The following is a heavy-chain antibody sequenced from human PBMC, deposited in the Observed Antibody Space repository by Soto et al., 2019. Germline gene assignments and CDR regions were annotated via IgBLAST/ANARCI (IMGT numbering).Heavy chain of an antibody. CDR2: IGAYNGNT. CDR1: GYTFTSSG. Sequence: ASVKVSCKASGYTFTSSGISWARQAPGQGLEWMGWIGAYNGNTNYAQKLQGRVTMTTDTSTSTAYMELRSLRSDDTAVYYCAREEISISWYGAIEYNWFDPCAQGTLVTVSS. J-gene: IGHJ5*02. V-gene: IGHV1-18*04. CDR3: AREEISISWYGAIEYNWFDP. D-gene: IGHD6-13*01.